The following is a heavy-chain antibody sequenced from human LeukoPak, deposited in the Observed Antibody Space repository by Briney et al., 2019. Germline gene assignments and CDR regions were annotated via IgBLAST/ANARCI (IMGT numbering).Heavy chain of an antibody. CDR3: ARDSEGLLRGAYFDY. V-gene: IGHV3-7*01. CDR1: GFTFSSYW. J-gene: IGHJ4*02. CDR2: IKQDGSEK. D-gene: IGHD3-3*01. Sequence: GGSLRLSCAASGFTFSSYWMSWVRQAPGKGLEWVANIKQDGSEKYYVDSVKGRFTISRDNAKNSLYLQMNSLRAEDTAVYYWARDSEGLLRGAYFDYWGQGTLVTVSS.